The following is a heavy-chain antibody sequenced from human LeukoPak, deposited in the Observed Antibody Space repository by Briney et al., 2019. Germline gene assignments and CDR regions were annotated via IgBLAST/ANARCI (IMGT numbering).Heavy chain of an antibody. CDR2: ISSSSSTI. CDR1: GFTFSSYS. D-gene: IGHD1-26*01. V-gene: IGHV3-48*01. Sequence: GGSLRLSCAASGFTFSSYSMHWVRQAPGKGLEWVSYISSSSSTIYYADSVKGRFTISRDNAKDSLYLQMNSLRAEDTAVYYCARVRGGSYPREDYWGQGTLVTVSS. CDR3: ARVRGGSYPREDY. J-gene: IGHJ4*02.